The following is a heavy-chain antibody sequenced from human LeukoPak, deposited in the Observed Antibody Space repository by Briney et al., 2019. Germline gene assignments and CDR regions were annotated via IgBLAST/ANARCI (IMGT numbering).Heavy chain of an antibody. CDR1: GFTVISNL. Sequence: GGSLTLSCAASGFTVISNLMTWVRQSPGRGLEWLSSIYSGGATYYADSVKGRFTISSDHSNNSVSLQMTNLRVEDTAIYYCARGAYRISWPGIDYWGQGTLVTVSS. J-gene: IGHJ4*02. CDR2: IYSGGAT. D-gene: IGHD3-16*02. CDR3: ARGAYRISWPGIDY. V-gene: IGHV3-53*01.